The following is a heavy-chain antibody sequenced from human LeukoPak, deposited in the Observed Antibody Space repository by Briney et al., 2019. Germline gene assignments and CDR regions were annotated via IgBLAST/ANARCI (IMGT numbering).Heavy chain of an antibody. Sequence: ASVKVSCKTIGDTFTDYHIHWLRQAPGQGLQWMGWINPNSGGTILAQKFQGRVTMTRDTSFKTAYMDLTSLKSDDTAVYYCARHGSLGGSGSYWGNWFDPWGQGTLVTVSS. CDR2: INPNSGGT. D-gene: IGHD3-10*01. J-gene: IGHJ5*02. CDR1: GDTFTDYH. CDR3: ARHGSLGGSGSYWGNWFDP. V-gene: IGHV1-2*02.